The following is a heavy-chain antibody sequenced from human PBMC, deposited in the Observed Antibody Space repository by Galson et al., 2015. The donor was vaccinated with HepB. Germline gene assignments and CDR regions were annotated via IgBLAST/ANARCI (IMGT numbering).Heavy chain of an antibody. CDR3: ARDGRLWFGELSSYYYGMDV. CDR1: GFTFSSYW. CDR2: IKQDGSEK. V-gene: IGHV3-7*03. J-gene: IGHJ6*02. D-gene: IGHD3-10*01. Sequence: SLRLSCAASGFTFSSYWMSWVRQAPGKGLEWVANIKQDGSEKYYVDSVKGRFTISRDNAKNSLYLQMNSLRAEDTAVYYCARDGRLWFGELSSYYYGMDVWGQGTRSPSP.